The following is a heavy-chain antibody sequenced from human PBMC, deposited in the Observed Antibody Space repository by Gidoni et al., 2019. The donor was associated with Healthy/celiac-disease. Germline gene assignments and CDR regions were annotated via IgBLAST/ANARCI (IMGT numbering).Heavy chain of an antibody. Sequence: QVQLVQSGAEVKKPGSSVKVSCKASGGTLSSYAISWVRQVPGQGLEWMGGISPIFGTANFAQKFQGRVTITADESTSTAYMELSSLSSEDTAVYYCARGGPEGFGELDPNSYYYMDVWGKGTTVTVSS. V-gene: IGHV1-69*01. CDR1: GGTLSSYA. J-gene: IGHJ6*03. D-gene: IGHD3-10*01. CDR2: ISPIFGTA. CDR3: ARGGPEGFGELDPNSYYYMDV.